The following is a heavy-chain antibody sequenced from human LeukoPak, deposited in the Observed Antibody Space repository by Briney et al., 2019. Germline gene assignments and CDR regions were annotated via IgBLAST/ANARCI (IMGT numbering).Heavy chain of an antibody. CDR2: ISAYNGNT. CDR1: GYTFTSYG. J-gene: IGHJ4*02. Sequence: ASVKVSCKASGYTFTSYGISWVRQAPGQGLEWMGWISAYNGNTNYAQKLQGRVTMTTDTSMSTAYMELRSLRSDDTAVYYCARGDDILTGYFRGFDYWGQGTLVTVSS. CDR3: ARGDDILTGYFRGFDY. D-gene: IGHD3-9*01. V-gene: IGHV1-18*01.